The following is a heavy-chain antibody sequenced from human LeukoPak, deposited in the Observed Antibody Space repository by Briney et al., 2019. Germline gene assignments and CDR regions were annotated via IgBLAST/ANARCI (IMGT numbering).Heavy chain of an antibody. CDR1: GGTFSSYA. CDR2: IIPIFGTA. CDR3: ARVRWLYSSSGIDP. D-gene: IGHD6-6*01. J-gene: IGHJ5*02. V-gene: IGHV1-69*06. Sequence: SVKVSCKASGGTFSSYAISWVRQAPGQGLEWMGGIIPIFGTANYAQKFQGRVTITADKSTSTAYMELSSLRSEDTAVYYCARVRWLYSSSGIDPWGQGTLVTVSS.